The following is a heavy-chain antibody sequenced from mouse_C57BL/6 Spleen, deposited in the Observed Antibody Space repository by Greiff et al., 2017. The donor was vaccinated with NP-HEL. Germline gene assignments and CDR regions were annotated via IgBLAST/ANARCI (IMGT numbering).Heavy chain of an antibody. V-gene: IGHV3-6*01. CDR3: ARVYYGSSFDY. J-gene: IGHJ2*01. Sequence: EESGPGLVKPSQSLSLTCSVTGYSITSGYYWNWIRQFPGNKLEWMGYISYDGSNNYNPSLKNRISITRDTSKNQFFLKLNSVTTEDTATYYCARVYYGSSFDYWGQGTTLTVSS. CDR1: GYSITSGYY. D-gene: IGHD1-1*01. CDR2: ISYDGSN.